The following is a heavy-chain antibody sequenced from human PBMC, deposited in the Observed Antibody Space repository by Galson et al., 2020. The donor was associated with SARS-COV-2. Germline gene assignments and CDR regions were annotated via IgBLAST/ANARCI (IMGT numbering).Heavy chain of an antibody. Sequence: SETLSLTCTVSGGSISSSSYYWGWIRQPPGKGLEWIGSIYYSGSTYYNPSLKSRVTISVDTSKNQFSLKLSSVTAADTAVYYCARFEGIAVAGRSENWFDPWGQGTLVTVSS. J-gene: IGHJ5*02. V-gene: IGHV4-39*07. D-gene: IGHD6-19*01. CDR2: IYYSGST. CDR1: GGSISSSSYY. CDR3: ARFEGIAVAGRSENWFDP.